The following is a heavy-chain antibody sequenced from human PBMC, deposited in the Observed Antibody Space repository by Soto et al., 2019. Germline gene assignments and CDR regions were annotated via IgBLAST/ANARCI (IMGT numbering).Heavy chain of an antibody. J-gene: IGHJ4*02. Sequence: QVQLQESGPGLVKPSQTLSLTCTVSGGSISSGDYYWSWIRQPPGKGLEWIGYIYYSGSTYYNPYLKSRTTISVDTSKSQFSQKLSSVTAADAAVYYCAGDCGRGVYFDYWCQGSLVTVSS. CDR2: IYYSGST. CDR1: GGSISSGDYY. V-gene: IGHV4-30-4*01. D-gene: IGHD3-10*01. CDR3: AGDCGRGVYFDY.